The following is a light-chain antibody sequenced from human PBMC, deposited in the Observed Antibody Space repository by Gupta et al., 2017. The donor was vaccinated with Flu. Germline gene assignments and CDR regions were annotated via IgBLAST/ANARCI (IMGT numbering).Light chain of an antibody. CDR3: QQYGRSPPIT. V-gene: IGKV3-20*01. Sequence: TLSLSPGERATLSCRASQSVSSSYLAWYQQKPGQAPRLLIYGASSRATGIPDRFSGSGSGTDFTLTISRLEPEDFAVYYCQQYGRSPPITFGQGTRLEIK. CDR1: QSVSSSY. CDR2: GAS. J-gene: IGKJ5*01.